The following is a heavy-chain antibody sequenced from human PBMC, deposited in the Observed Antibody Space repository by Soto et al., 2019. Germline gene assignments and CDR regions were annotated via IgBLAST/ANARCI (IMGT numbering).Heavy chain of an antibody. D-gene: IGHD3-16*01. V-gene: IGHV3-23*01. J-gene: IGHJ4*02. CDR1: GFTFSSYA. CDR2: ISGSGGST. Sequence: LSLTCAASGFTFSSYAMSWVRQAPGKGLEWVSAISGSGGSTYYADSVKGRFTISRDNSKNTLYLQMNSLRAEDTAVYYCAKKSGGLHYWGQGTLVTVSS. CDR3: AKKSGGLHY.